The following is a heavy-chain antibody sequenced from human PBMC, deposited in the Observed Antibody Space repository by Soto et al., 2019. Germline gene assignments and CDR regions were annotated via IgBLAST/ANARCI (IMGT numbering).Heavy chain of an antibody. CDR2: INPSGGST. CDR1: GYTFTSYY. Sequence: ASVKVSCKATGYTFTSYYIHWVRQAPGQGLEWMGIINPSGGSTNYAQKFQGRVSMTRDTSTSTVYMELSSLRSEDTAVYYCARDEGYYYDSSGNLDYWGQGTLVTVSS. J-gene: IGHJ4*02. CDR3: ARDEGYYYDSSGNLDY. V-gene: IGHV1-46*03. D-gene: IGHD3-22*01.